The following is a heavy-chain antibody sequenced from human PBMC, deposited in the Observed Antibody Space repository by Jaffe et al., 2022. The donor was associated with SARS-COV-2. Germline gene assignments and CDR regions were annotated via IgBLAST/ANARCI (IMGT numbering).Heavy chain of an antibody. CDR1: GFTFSNAW. Sequence: EVQLVESGGGLVKPGGSLRLSCAASGFTFSNAWMSWVRQAPGKGLEWVGRIKSKTDGGTTDYAAPVKGRFTISRDDSKNTLYLQMNSLKTEDTAVYYCTTQAGRSSSPYYYYGMDVWGQGTTVTVSS. CDR3: TTQAGRSSSPYYYYGMDV. D-gene: IGHD6-6*01. J-gene: IGHJ6*02. CDR2: IKSKTDGGTT. V-gene: IGHV3-15*01.